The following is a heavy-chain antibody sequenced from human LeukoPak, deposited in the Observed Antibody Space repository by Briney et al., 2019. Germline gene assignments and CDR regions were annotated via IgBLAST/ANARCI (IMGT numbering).Heavy chain of an antibody. J-gene: IGHJ4*02. CDR3: ARVPFDYSNYDY. CDR2: ISYDGSNK. D-gene: IGHD4-11*01. Sequence: GSLRLSCAASGFTFSSYAMHWVRQAPGKGLEWVAVISYDGSNKYYADSVKGRFTISRDNSKNTLYLQMNSLRAEDTAVYYCARVPFDYSNYDYWGQGTLVTDSS. V-gene: IGHV3-30-3*01. CDR1: GFTFSSYA.